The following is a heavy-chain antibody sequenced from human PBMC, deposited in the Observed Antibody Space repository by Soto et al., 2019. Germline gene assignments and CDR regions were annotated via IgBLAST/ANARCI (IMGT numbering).Heavy chain of an antibody. Sequence: QVQLVQSGAEVKKPGASVKVSRKPSGYTFTSYDINWVRQAPGQGLEWMGWMSPNSGNTGYAQKFQGRVTMTRSTSISTAYMELSSLRSEDTAVYYCARGPPNWGFDSWGQGTLVIVSS. CDR1: GYTFTSYD. CDR2: MSPNSGNT. J-gene: IGHJ4*01. D-gene: IGHD7-27*01. CDR3: ARGPPNWGFDS. V-gene: IGHV1-8*01.